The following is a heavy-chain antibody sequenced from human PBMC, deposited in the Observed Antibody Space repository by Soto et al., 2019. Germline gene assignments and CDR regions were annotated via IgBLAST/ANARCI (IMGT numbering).Heavy chain of an antibody. D-gene: IGHD2-21*01. V-gene: IGHV3-9*01. CDR2: ISWNSGNI. Sequence: EVQLVESGGGLVQPGRSLKLSCAASVFIFENSGMHWVRQAPGKGLEWVSGISWNSGNIGYADSVKGRFSISRDNAKKSLYLQMNSLRPDDTAFYFCVKAGVRDLIVEVPVYFDIWGLGTLVTVSS. CDR1: VFIFENSG. J-gene: IGHJ4*02. CDR3: VKAGVRDLIVEVPVYFDI.